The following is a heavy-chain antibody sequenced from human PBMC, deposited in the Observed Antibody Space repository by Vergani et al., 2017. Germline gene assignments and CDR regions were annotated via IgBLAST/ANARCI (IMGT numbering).Heavy chain of an antibody. Sequence: HVQLQESGPGLVRPSETLSLTCSVSGDSINSDFFYWSWVRQAPGRGLEWIGFVGNTGNTYRNPSLESRIFMSVDTSKNQFSLELRSVTAADTAIYYCSRLRISRWADDSWGQGTLVTVSS. D-gene: IGHD3-16*01. CDR1: GDSINSDFFY. CDR3: SRLRISRWADDS. J-gene: IGHJ5*02. V-gene: IGHV4-30-4*08. CDR2: VGNTGNT.